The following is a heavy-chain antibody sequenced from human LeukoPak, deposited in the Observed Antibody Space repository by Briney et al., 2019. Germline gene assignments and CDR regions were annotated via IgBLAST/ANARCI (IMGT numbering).Heavy chain of an antibody. CDR3: ARGNRYSYGYGPGDYGMDV. J-gene: IGHJ6*02. CDR1: GGSISSGDYY. V-gene: IGHV4-30-4*01. D-gene: IGHD5-18*01. CDR2: IYYSGST. Sequence: PSQTLSLTCTVSGGSISSGDYYWSWIRQPPGKGLEWIGYIYYSGSTYYNPSLKSRVTISVDTSKNQFSLKLSSVTAADTAVYYCARGNRYSYGYGPGDYGMDVWGQGTTVTVSS.